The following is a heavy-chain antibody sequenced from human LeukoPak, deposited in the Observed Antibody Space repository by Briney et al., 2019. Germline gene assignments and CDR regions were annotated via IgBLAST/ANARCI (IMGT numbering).Heavy chain of an antibody. CDR1: GFTFSSYA. CDR3: ARDQPRFGELSGYFDY. J-gene: IGHJ4*02. D-gene: IGHD3-10*01. Sequence: GRSLRLSCAASGFTFSSYAMHWVRQAPGKGLEWVAVIPYDGSNKYYADSVKGRFTISRDNSKNTLYLQMNSLRAEDTAVYYCARDQPRFGELSGYFDYWGQGTLVTVSS. V-gene: IGHV3-30-3*01. CDR2: IPYDGSNK.